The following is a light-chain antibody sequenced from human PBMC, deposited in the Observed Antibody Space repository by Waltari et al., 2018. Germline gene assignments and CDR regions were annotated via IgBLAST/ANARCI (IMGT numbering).Light chain of an antibody. J-gene: IGLJ2*01. CDR1: SSDVGGYNY. CDR2: DVT. CDR3: SSYTSSGTGVL. V-gene: IGLV2-14*03. Sequence: QSALTQPASVSGSPGQSITISCTGTSSDVGGYNYVSWYQQHPGKAPKLMIYDVTNRPSGVSNPFSGSKSGNTASLTISGLQAEDEADYYCSSYTSSGTGVLFGGGTKLSVL.